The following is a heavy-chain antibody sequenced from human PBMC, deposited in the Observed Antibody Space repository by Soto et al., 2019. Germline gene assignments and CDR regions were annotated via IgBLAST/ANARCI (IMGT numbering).Heavy chain of an antibody. J-gene: IGHJ1*01. V-gene: IGHV3-21*01. Sequence: GGSLRLSCAASGFTFSSYSMNWVRQAPGKGLEWVSSISSSSSYIYYADSVKGRFTISRDNAKNSLYLQMNSLRAEDTAVYYCARTFWQQPSTEYFQHWGQGTLVTVSS. D-gene: IGHD6-13*01. CDR2: ISSSSSYI. CDR1: GFTFSSYS. CDR3: ARTFWQQPSTEYFQH.